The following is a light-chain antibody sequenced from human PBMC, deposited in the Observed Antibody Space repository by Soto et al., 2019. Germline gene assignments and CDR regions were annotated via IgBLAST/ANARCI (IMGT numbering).Light chain of an antibody. J-gene: IGKJ5*01. V-gene: IGKV1-33*01. Sequence: QMTPSPYSLSASVGGKIILTCRASRDVGSDVSWYQQKPGQAPKLLIYAASNLEAGVPSRFRGSGSGTDFTFTISRLQPEDIATYYCQQYENLPTFGQGTLLEIK. CDR1: RDVGSD. CDR2: AAS. CDR3: QQYENLPT.